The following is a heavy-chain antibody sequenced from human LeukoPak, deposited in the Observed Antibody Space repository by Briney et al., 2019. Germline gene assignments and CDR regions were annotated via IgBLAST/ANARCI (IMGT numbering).Heavy chain of an antibody. CDR2: INHSGST. CDR1: GGSFSGYY. J-gene: IGHJ4*02. Sequence: SETLSLTCAVYGGSFSGYYWSWIRQPPGKGLEWMGEINHSGSTNYNPSLKSRVTISVDTSKNQFSLKLSSVTAADTAVDYCARIRPRARIAVAGAQGDYWGQGTLVTVSS. CDR3: ARIRPRARIAVAGAQGDY. V-gene: IGHV4-34*01. D-gene: IGHD6-19*01.